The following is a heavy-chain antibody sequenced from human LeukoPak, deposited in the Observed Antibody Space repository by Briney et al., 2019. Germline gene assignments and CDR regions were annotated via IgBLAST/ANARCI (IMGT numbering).Heavy chain of an antibody. D-gene: IGHD3-9*01. CDR2: INHGGST. Sequence: SETLSLTCAVYGGSFSGYCWSWIRQPPGKGLEWIGEINHGGSTNYNPSLKSRLTISVDTSKNQFSLKLSSVTTADTAVYYCAREGVYYDILAAYYRPYYFDFWGQGTLVTVYS. V-gene: IGHV4-34*01. CDR3: AREGVYYDILAAYYRPYYFDF. J-gene: IGHJ4*02. CDR1: GGSFSGYC.